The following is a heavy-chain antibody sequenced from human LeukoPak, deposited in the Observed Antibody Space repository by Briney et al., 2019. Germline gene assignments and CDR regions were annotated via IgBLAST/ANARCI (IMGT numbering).Heavy chain of an antibody. D-gene: IGHD3-3*01. J-gene: IGHJ4*02. CDR3: ARLTPSPEDYDFWSGYGGFDY. Sequence: GSSVKVSCKASGGTFSSYTISWVRQAPGQGLEWMGRIIPILGIANYAQKFQGRVTITADKSTSTAYMELSSLRSEDTAVYCCARLTPSPEDYDFWSGYGGFDYWGQGTLVTVSS. CDR2: IIPILGIA. V-gene: IGHV1-69*02. CDR1: GGTFSSYT.